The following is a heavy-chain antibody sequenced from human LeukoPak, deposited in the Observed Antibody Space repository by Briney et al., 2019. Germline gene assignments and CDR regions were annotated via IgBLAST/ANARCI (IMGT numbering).Heavy chain of an antibody. CDR1: GGSISSYY. J-gene: IGHJ4*02. Sequence: SETLSLTCTVSGGSISSYYWNWIRQPAGKGLEWIGRIYTSGSTNYNPSLKSRVTMSVDTSKNQFSLKLNSVTAADTAVYYCARVWRYYDGSAYSYYFDYWGQGTLVTVSS. CDR2: IYTSGST. V-gene: IGHV4-4*07. D-gene: IGHD3-22*01. CDR3: ARVWRYYDGSAYSYYFDY.